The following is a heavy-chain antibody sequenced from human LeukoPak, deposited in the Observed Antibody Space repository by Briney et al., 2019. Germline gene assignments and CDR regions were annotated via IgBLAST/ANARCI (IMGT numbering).Heavy chain of an antibody. D-gene: IGHD2-21*02. J-gene: IGHJ4*02. CDR1: GFTFSSYS. CDR2: ISSSSSTI. Sequence: GGSLSLSCAASGFTFSSYSINWVRQAPGKGLEWVSYISSSSSTIYYADSVKGRFTISRDNAKNSLFLQMNRLRAEDTAVYYCAREEGMVTLDYWGQGTLVTVSS. V-gene: IGHV3-48*01. CDR3: AREEGMVTLDY.